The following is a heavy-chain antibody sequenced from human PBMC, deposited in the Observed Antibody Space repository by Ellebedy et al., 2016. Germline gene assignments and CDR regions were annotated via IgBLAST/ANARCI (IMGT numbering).Heavy chain of an antibody. CDR3: LRDANIGVADKLWDF. CDR1: GFTFTSYW. V-gene: IGHV3-74*01. CDR2: INSDGGGS. Sequence: GESLKISXAASGFTFTSYWMHWVRQAPGKGLMWLSHINSDGGGSSYADSVKGRFTISRDNAKNTLYLEMSSVRAEDTAVYYCLRDANIGVADKLWDFWGQGTLVTVSS. J-gene: IGHJ4*02. D-gene: IGHD2/OR15-2a*01.